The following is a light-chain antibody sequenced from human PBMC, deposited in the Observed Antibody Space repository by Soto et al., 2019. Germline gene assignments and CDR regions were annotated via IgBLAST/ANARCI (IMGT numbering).Light chain of an antibody. J-gene: IGLJ3*02. CDR1: SNDVGGYNL. CDR2: EVN. CDR3: CSHVGGSSPQWV. V-gene: IGLV2-23*02. Sequence: QSVLTQPASVSGSPGQSITISCTGTSNDVGGYNLVSWFQQHPGKAHKLMISEVNKRPSGVSNRFSGSKSANTASLTISGLQAEDEADYYCCSHVGGSSPQWVFGGGTKVTVL.